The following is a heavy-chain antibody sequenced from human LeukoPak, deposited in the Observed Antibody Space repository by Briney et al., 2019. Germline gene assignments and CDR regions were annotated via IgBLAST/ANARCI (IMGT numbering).Heavy chain of an antibody. J-gene: IGHJ4*02. CDR3: AKDFQWLGRDY. CDR2: ITTGSKT. V-gene: IGHV3-23*01. Sequence: GGSLRLSCAASGFTFNNHAMTWVRQAPGKGLEWVSSITTGSKTHYADSVKGRCTISRGNSKNTLYLQLNSLRGEDTAIYYCAKDFQWLGRDYWGQGTLVTVSS. D-gene: IGHD6-19*01. CDR1: GFTFNNHA.